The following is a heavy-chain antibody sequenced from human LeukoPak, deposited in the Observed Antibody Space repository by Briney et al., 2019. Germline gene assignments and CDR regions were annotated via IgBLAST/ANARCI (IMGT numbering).Heavy chain of an antibody. J-gene: IGHJ4*02. CDR3: ARGLPYGDYTDYCYFDY. V-gene: IGHV4-34*01. Sequence: SETLSLTCAVYGGSFSGYYWSWIRQPPGKGLEWIGEINHSGSTNYNPSLKSRVTISVDTSKNQFSLKLSSVTAADTAVYYCARGLPYGDYTDYCYFDYWGQGALVTVSS. D-gene: IGHD4-17*01. CDR1: GGSFSGYY. CDR2: INHSGST.